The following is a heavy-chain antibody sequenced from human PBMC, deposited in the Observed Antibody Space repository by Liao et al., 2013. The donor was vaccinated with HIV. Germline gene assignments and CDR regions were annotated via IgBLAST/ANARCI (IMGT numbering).Heavy chain of an antibody. Sequence: QVQLQESGPGLVKPSETLSLTCSVSGGSISGHYWAWIRQPAGKEPEWLGRIYSSGTTSYNPSLQSRVTMSVDTSKNEFSLQLSSVTAADTAVYYCARDSPGGYYATSGYYYGAAFDIWGQGTMVTVSS. J-gene: IGHJ3*02. CDR2: IYSSGTT. CDR3: ARDSPGGYYATSGYYYGAAFDI. V-gene: IGHV4-4*07. CDR1: GGSISGHY. D-gene: IGHD3-22*01.